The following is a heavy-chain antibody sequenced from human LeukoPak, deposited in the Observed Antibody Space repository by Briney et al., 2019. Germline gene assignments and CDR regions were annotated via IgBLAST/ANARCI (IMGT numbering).Heavy chain of an antibody. CDR2: ISAYNGNT. D-gene: IGHD6-13*01. V-gene: IGHV1-18*01. J-gene: IGHJ4*02. CDR3: AKDLDRVPRGEQQLPFGSDY. Sequence: ASVKVSCKASGYTFTSYGISWVRQAPGQGLEWMGWISAYNGNTNYAQKLQGRATMTTDTSTSTAYMELRSLRSDDTAVYYCAKDLDRVPRGEQQLPFGSDYWGQGTLVTVSS. CDR1: GYTFTSYG.